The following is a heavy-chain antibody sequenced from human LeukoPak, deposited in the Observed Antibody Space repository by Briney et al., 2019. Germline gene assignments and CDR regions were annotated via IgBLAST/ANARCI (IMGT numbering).Heavy chain of an antibody. CDR2: IWYDGSNT. D-gene: IGHD6-19*01. Sequence: GGSLTLPCTASRFTFNSYGMHWARQARGKALEWVAVIWYDGSNTYYADSVKGRFTISRDNSKNTLYLQMNSLRAEDTAVYYCARGAVAFDYWGQGTLVTVSS. CDR3: ARGAVAFDY. CDR1: RFTFNSYG. J-gene: IGHJ4*02. V-gene: IGHV3-33*01.